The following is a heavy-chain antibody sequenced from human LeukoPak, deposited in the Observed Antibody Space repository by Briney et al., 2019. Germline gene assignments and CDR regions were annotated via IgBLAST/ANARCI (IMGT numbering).Heavy chain of an antibody. CDR3: AKDHFGYSSSSLDY. CDR2: ISASGGST. J-gene: IGHJ4*02. D-gene: IGHD6-13*01. Sequence: GGSLRLSCSASEFSFSSYAMSWVRQAPGKGLEWVSAISASGGSTYSADSVKGRFTISRDNSKNTLYLQMNSLRAEDTAVYFCAKDHFGYSSSSLDYWGQGTLVTVSS. CDR1: EFSFSSYA. V-gene: IGHV3-23*01.